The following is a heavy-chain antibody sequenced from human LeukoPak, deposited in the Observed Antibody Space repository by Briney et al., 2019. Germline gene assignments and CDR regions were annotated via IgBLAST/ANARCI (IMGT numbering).Heavy chain of an antibody. V-gene: IGHV3-74*01. Sequence: GGSLRLSRAASGFTFTTYWIHWVRQAPGKGLVWVSRISNDGSSTTYADSVKGRFTISRDNAKNTVYLQMNGLRAEDTAVYYCARERGFNYFDYWGQGTLVTVSS. CDR3: ARERGFNYFDY. D-gene: IGHD3-16*01. CDR2: ISNDGSST. J-gene: IGHJ4*02. CDR1: GFTFTTYW.